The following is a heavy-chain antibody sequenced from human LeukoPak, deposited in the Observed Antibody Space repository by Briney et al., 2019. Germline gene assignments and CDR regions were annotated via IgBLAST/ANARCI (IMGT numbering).Heavy chain of an antibody. V-gene: IGHV4-30-2*01. CDR3: ARHYSSSWLPFDY. CDR2: IYHDGST. Sequence: KASETLSLTCAVSGGSISSGGYSWSWIRQPPGKGLEWIGYIYHDGSTYFNPSLKSRVTISVDRSKNQFSLKLSSVTAADTAMYYCARHYSSSWLPFDYWGQGTLVTVSS. D-gene: IGHD6-13*01. CDR1: GGSISSGGYS. J-gene: IGHJ4*02.